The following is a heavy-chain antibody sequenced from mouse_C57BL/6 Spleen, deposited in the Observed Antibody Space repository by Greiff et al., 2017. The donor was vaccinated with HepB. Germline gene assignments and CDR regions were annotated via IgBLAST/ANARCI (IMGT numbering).Heavy chain of an antibody. CDR3: ARHEEAGNWDKAWFAY. CDR1: GYTFTEYT. V-gene: IGHV1-62-2*01. J-gene: IGHJ3*01. CDR2: FYPGSGSI. D-gene: IGHD4-1*01. Sequence: QVHVKQSGAELVKPGASVKLSCKASGYTFTEYTIHWVKQRSGQGLEWIGWFYPGSGSIKYNEKFKDKATLTADKSSSTVYMELSRLTSEDSAVYFCARHEEAGNWDKAWFAYWGQGTLVTVSA.